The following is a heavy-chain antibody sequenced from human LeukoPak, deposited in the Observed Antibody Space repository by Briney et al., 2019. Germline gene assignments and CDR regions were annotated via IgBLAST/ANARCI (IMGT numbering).Heavy chain of an antibody. D-gene: IGHD3-22*01. CDR3: TRLARDYYDSSGSRITPDYYFDY. Sequence: GGSLRLSCAASGFTFSGSAMHWVRQASGKGPEWVGRIRSQANSCATAYAASVKGRFTISRDDSKNTAYLQMNSLKTEDTAVYYCTRLARDYYDSSGSRITPDYYFDYWGQGTLVTVSS. J-gene: IGHJ4*02. CDR2: IRSQANSCAT. V-gene: IGHV3-73*01. CDR1: GFTFSGSA.